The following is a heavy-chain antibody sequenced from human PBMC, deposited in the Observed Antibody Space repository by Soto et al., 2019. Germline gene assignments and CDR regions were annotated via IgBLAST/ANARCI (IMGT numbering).Heavy chain of an antibody. CDR1: GGSVRGYF. Sequence: SETLSLTCAVSGGSVRGYFWSWIRQSPAKGLEWIGEINDSGNTYYNPSFKSRLTISVDTSTSQISLRLTSVTAADSAVYYCQGGDFWGQGTRGTVSS. D-gene: IGHD3-16*01. CDR3: QGGDF. V-gene: IGHV4-34*01. J-gene: IGHJ4*02. CDR2: INDSGNT.